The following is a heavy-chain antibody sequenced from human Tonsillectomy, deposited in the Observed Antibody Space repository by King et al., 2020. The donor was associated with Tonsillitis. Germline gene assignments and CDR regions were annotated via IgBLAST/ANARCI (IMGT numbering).Heavy chain of an antibody. V-gene: IGHV3-13*01. Sequence: VQLVESGGGLLQPGGSLRLSCAASGFTFSSYDMHLVRQATGKDLEWVSAIGTAGDTYYPGSVKGRFTISRENAKNSLYLQMNSLRGGDTAVYYCVGATSYWYFDLWGRGTLVTVSS. D-gene: IGHD1-26*01. CDR3: VGATSYWYFDL. CDR1: GFTFSSYD. J-gene: IGHJ2*01. CDR2: IGTAGDT.